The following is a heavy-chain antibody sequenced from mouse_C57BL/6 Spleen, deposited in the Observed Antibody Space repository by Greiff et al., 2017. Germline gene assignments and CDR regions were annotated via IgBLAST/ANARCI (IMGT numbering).Heavy chain of an antibody. CDR1: GYTFTSYW. D-gene: IGHD3-2*02. J-gene: IGHJ3*01. Sequence: QVQLQQPGTELVKPGASVKLSCKASGYTFTSYWMHWVKQRPRQGLEWIGNINPSNGGTNYNEKFKSKATLTVDKSSSTAYMQLSSLTSEDSAVYYCARSETAQATPFAYWGQGTLVTVSA. CDR3: ARSETAQATPFAY. CDR2: INPSNGGT. V-gene: IGHV1-53*01.